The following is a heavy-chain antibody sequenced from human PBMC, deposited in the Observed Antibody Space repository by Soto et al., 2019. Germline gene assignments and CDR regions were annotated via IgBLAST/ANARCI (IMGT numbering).Heavy chain of an antibody. CDR1: GGFTRTCY. CDR3: ARLYGWPPPY. J-gene: IGHJ4*02. Sequence: SQNLPHPSTGSGGFTRTCYRGWIRQPPGKGLEWIGYIYYSGSTNYNPSLKSRVTISVDTSKNQFSLKLSSVTAADTAVYYCARLYGWPPPYWAQGTLGTVS. V-gene: IGHV4-59*08. CDR2: IYYSGST. D-gene: IGHD4-17*01.